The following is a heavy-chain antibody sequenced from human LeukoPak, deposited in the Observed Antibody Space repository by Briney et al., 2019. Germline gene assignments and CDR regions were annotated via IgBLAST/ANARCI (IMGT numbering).Heavy chain of an antibody. CDR1: GDSISGISFY. J-gene: IGHJ4*02. CDR2: IQYSGST. CDR3: ARYYDSSGYWSTPHFDY. V-gene: IGHV4-61*01. Sequence: SETLSLTCTVSGDSISGISFYWSWIRQPPGKGLQYIGYIQYSGSTNYNPSLKSRVTISVDTSKNQFSLKLTSVTAADTAVYYCARYYDSSGYWSTPHFDYWGQGTLVTVSS. D-gene: IGHD3-22*01.